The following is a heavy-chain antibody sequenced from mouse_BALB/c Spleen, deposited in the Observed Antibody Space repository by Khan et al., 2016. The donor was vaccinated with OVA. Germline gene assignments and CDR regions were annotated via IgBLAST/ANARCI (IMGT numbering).Heavy chain of an antibody. Sequence: EVELVESGGGLVKPGGSLKLSCAASGFTFSDYYMYWVRQTPEKRLEWVATISDGGSYYYYPESVKGRLTISREDAQNKLYLQMSILKSDDTAIYYWERGYYCNPFSYWGQGTLVTVSA. D-gene: IGHD2-1*01. V-gene: IGHV5-4*02. CDR1: GFTFSDYY. CDR3: ERGYYCNPFSY. CDR2: ISDGGSYY. J-gene: IGHJ3*01.